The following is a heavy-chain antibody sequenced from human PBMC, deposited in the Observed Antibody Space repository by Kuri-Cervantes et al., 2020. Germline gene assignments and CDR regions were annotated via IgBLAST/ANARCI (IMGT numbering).Heavy chain of an antibody. V-gene: IGHV3-30*14. Sequence: GGSLRLSCEASGFTFKDYAMHWVRQAPGKGLEWLAVISYDGKNQYGADFVKGRFTISRDNSKNTLYLQMNSLRAEDTAVYYCAREWNYYGSGSYSGYYYGMDVWGQGTTVTVSS. CDR2: ISYDGKNQ. J-gene: IGHJ6*02. D-gene: IGHD3-10*01. CDR3: AREWNYYGSGSYSGYYYGMDV. CDR1: GFTFKDYA.